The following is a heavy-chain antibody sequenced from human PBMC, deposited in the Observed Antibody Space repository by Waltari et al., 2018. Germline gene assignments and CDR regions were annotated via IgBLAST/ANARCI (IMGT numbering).Heavy chain of an antibody. CDR1: GFTFSSYS. CDR2: ISSSSSTI. V-gene: IGHV3-48*01. D-gene: IGHD6-19*01. Sequence: EVQLVESGGGLVQPGGSLRLSCAASGFTFSSYSMNWVRQAPGKGLEWVSYISSSSSTIYYADSVKGRFTISRDNAKNSLYLQMNSLRAEDTAVYYCARDAGTSSGRPTYWFYPWGQGTLVTVPS. J-gene: IGHJ5*02. CDR3: ARDAGTSSGRPTYWFYP.